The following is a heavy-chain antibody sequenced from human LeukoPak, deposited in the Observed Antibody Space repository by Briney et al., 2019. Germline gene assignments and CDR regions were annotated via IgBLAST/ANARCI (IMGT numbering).Heavy chain of an antibody. CDR2: INPNSGGT. CDR1: GYTFTGYY. Sequence: ASVKVSCKASGYTFTGYYMHWVRQAPGQGLEWMGWINPNSGGTNYAQKFQGRVTMTRDTSISTAYMELSRLRSDDTAVYYCARETRGSSSSVMYNWFDPWGQGTLVTVSS. J-gene: IGHJ5*02. V-gene: IGHV1-2*02. CDR3: ARETRGSSSSVMYNWFDP. D-gene: IGHD6-6*01.